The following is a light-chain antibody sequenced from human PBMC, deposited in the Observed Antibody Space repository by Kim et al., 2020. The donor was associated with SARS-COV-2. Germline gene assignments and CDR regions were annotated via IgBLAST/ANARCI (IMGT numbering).Light chain of an antibody. Sequence: SPGERATLSCRASQSLSSSYLAWYQQKPGQAPRLLIYGASSRATGIPDRFSGGGSGTDFTLTISRLEPEDFAVYYCQQFGTSPDTFGHGTKVDIK. V-gene: IGKV3-20*01. J-gene: IGKJ1*01. CDR3: QQFGTSPDT. CDR2: GAS. CDR1: QSLSSSY.